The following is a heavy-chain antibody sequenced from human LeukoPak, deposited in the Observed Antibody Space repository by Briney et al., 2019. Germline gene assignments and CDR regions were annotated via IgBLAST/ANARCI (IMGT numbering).Heavy chain of an antibody. J-gene: IGHJ5*02. CDR1: GYTCINND. CDR2: IDPKNGNG. V-gene: IGHV1-8*01. Sequence: GASVKVSCKASGYTCINNDINWVRQAPGQGLEWMAWIDPKNGNGGYAQNFQGRVTMTTDISINTAYLELSSLRSEDTAVYYCARSHTQKEFCGGGRCYPTVWWFDPWGQGTLVTVSS. CDR3: ARSHTQKEFCGGGRCYPTVWWFDP. D-gene: IGHD2-15*01.